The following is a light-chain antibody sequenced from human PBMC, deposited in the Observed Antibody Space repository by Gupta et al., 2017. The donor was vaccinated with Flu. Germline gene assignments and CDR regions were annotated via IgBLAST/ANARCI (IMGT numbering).Light chain of an antibody. CDR2: LGS. J-gene: IGKJ3*01. Sequence: DIVLTQYSLCLPVTHGEPPSVSCRFSQSLLHSNGYNYLDWYLQKPGQSPQLLIYLGSNRASGVPDRFSGSGSGTDFTLKISRVEAEDVGVYYCMQALQTPFTFGPGTKVDIK. V-gene: IGKV2-28*01. CDR1: QSLLHSNGYNY. CDR3: MQALQTPFT.